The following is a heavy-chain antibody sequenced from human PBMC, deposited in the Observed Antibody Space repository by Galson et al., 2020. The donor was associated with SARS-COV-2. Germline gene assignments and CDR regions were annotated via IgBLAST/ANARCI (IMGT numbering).Heavy chain of an antibody. CDR3: ARVQYYDIFTGYYTQYYFDY. D-gene: IGHD3-9*01. Sequence: SETLSLTCTVSGGSISSSSYYWGWIRQPPGKGLEWIGSIHYSGSTYYNPSLKSRVTISVDTSKNQFSLKLSSVTAADTAVYYCARVQYYDIFTGYYTQYYFDYWGQGTLVTFSS. CDR1: GGSISSSSYY. CDR2: IHYSGST. J-gene: IGHJ4*02. V-gene: IGHV4-39*07.